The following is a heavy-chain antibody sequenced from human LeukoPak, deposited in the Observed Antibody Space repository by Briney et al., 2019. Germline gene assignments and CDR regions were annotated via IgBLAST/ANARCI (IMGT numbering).Heavy chain of an antibody. CDR3: AKIGVSGSYWDFDS. J-gene: IGHJ4*02. Sequence: ASVTVSCTPSGYTFTDYFTHWVRQAPGQGLEWMGWIDPRNGGTRYAQNFQGRVTMTRDTSISTAYMELSSLTSDDTAMYYCAKIGVSGSYWDFDSWGQGTLVTVSS. D-gene: IGHD1-26*01. V-gene: IGHV1-2*02. CDR1: GYTFTDYF. CDR2: IDPRNGGT.